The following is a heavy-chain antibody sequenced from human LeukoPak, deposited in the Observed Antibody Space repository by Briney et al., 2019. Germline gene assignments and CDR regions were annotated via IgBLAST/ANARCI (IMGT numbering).Heavy chain of an antibody. Sequence: GGSLTLSCAASGFTVSSNYMSWVRQAPGKGLEGVSVISSSGITYSADSVKGRFTISRDNSKNMVCLQMNSLRAEDTAVYYCARGGDSSGSIRSAFDIWGQGTMVTVSS. CDR1: GFTVSSNY. V-gene: IGHV3-53*01. D-gene: IGHD3-22*01. CDR2: ISSSGIT. CDR3: ARGGDSSGSIRSAFDI. J-gene: IGHJ3*02.